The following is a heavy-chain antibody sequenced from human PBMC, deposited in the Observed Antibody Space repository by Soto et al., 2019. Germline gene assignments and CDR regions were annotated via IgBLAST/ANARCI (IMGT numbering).Heavy chain of an antibody. CDR3: ARDYRPYGMDV. V-gene: IGHV3-30-3*01. J-gene: IGHJ6*02. CDR1: GFTFSSYA. CDR2: ISYDGSNK. Sequence: GGSLRLSCAASGFTFSSYAMHWVRQAPGKGLEWVAVISYDGSNKYYADSVKGRFTISRDNSKNTLYLQMNSLRAEDTAVYYCARDYRPYGMDVWGQGTTVTVSS.